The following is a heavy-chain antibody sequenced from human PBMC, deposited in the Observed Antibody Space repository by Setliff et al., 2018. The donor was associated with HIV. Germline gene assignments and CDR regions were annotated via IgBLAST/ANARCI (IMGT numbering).Heavy chain of an antibody. J-gene: IGHJ4*02. CDR1: GYTFSTYA. V-gene: IGHV1-18*01. D-gene: IGHD3-3*01. Sequence: ASVKVSCKASGYTFSTYAISWVRQAPGQGLEWMGWISTSNGNTRYAQKVQGRVTMTTDTSTSTAYMELRSLRSDETAVYYCARASSGVIIGPDYWGQGTLVTVSS. CDR3: ARASSGVIIGPDY. CDR2: ISTSNGNT.